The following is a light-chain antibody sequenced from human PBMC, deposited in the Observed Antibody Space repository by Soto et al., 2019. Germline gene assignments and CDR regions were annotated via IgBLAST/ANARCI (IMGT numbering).Light chain of an antibody. Sequence: EIVLTQSPGTLSLSPGERATLSCRASQSVSSSYFAWYQQKPGQAPRPLIYGASSRATGIPDRFSGSGSGTDFTLTISRLEPEDFAVYYCQQYGSSPLTFGGGTKVDIK. CDR1: QSVSSSY. CDR2: GAS. J-gene: IGKJ4*01. V-gene: IGKV3-20*01. CDR3: QQYGSSPLT.